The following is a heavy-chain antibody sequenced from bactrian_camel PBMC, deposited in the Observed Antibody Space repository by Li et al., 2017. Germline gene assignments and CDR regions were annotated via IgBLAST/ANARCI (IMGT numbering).Heavy chain of an antibody. CDR3: AAVVGCSTAPWLRDPGQRQGPIY. V-gene: IGHV3S60*01. D-gene: IGHD7*01. Sequence: HVQLVESGGGSVRTGGSLRLSCAASEYTTGRHCWAWFRQSPGNERETVASIRTGYPFTSDFADSVQGRSTISQDNAKNTVYLEMNSLKPEDTAMYYCAAVVGCSTAPWLRDPGQRQGPIYWGQGTQVTVS. CDR1: EYTTGRHC. CDR2: IRTGYPFTS. J-gene: IGHJ4*01.